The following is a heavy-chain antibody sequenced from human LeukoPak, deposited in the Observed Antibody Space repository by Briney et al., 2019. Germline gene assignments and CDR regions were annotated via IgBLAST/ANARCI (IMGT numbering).Heavy chain of an antibody. J-gene: IGHJ4*02. CDR3: AKNRWGSVATPDS. V-gene: IGHV3-30*02. CDR2: IRYDGSNT. Sequence: GGSLRLSCAASGFSFSDYDIHWVRVAPGKGLEWVTFIRYDGSNTYAESVKGRFTISRDNSKNTVYLQMNSLAIEDTAIYYCAKNRWGSVATPDSWGQGTVVTVSS. D-gene: IGHD5-12*01. CDR1: GFSFSDYD.